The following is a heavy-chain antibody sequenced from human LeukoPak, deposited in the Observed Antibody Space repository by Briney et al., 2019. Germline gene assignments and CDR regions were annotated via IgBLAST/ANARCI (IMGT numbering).Heavy chain of an antibody. V-gene: IGHV3-33*01. CDR2: IWYDGSNK. Sequence: GGSLRLSCAASGFTFSSYGMHWVRQAPDKGLEWMAVIWYDGSNKYYADSVKGRFTISRDNSKNTLYLQMNSLRAEDTAVYYCAREAVEMATTAGFDYWGQGTLVTVSS. CDR3: AREAVEMATTAGFDY. D-gene: IGHD5-24*01. CDR1: GFTFSSYG. J-gene: IGHJ4*02.